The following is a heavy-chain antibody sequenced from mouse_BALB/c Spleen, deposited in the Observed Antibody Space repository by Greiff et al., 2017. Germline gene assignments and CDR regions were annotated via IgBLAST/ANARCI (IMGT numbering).Heavy chain of an antibody. V-gene: IGHV1-4*01. CDR1: GYTFTSYT. D-gene: IGHD1-2*01. J-gene: IGHJ4*01. Sequence: VQRVESGAELARPGASVKMSCKASGYTFTSYTMHWVKQRPGQGLEWIGYINPSSGYTNYNQKFKDKATLTADKSSSTAYMQLSSLTSEDSAVYYCAREDYYGYRAMDYWGQGTSVTVSS. CDR3: AREDYYGYRAMDY. CDR2: INPSSGYT.